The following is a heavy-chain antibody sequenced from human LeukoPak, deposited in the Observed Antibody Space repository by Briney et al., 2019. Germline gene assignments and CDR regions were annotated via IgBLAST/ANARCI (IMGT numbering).Heavy chain of an antibody. CDR2: IYYSGGT. D-gene: IGHD1-20*01. Sequence: SETLSLTCIVSGDSIRGGNYYWTWIRQHPGKGLEWIGYIYYSGGTRFNPSLRSRVSMSLDTSKNQFSLRLTSVTVADTAVYYCARPCNNYYFDYWGQGILVTVSS. J-gene: IGHJ4*02. CDR3: ARPCNNYYFDY. V-gene: IGHV4-31*03. CDR1: GDSIRGGNYY.